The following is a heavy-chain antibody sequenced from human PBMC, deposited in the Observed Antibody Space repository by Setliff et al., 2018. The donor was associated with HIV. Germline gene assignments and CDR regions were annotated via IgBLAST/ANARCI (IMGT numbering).Heavy chain of an antibody. J-gene: IGHJ4*02. CDR3: VTRYCGESICPEFDY. CDR2: IKPDASER. V-gene: IGHV3-7*01. Sequence: GGSLRLSCAASGFTYSGYWMSWVRQTSGKGLEWVATIKPDASERSYLDSVKGRFTISRDNSKNTLDLQINSLRPEDTAVYYCVTRYCGESICPEFDYWGQGTLVTVSS. D-gene: IGHD2-21*01. CDR1: GFTYSGYW.